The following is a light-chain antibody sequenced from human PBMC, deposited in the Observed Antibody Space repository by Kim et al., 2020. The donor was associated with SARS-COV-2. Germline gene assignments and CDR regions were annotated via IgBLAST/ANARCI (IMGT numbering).Light chain of an antibody. V-gene: IGLV2-14*03. CDR1: SRDIGTYNF. J-gene: IGLJ1*01. Sequence: QSITLAVTGTSRDIGTYNFVSWYQQHPGKAPKLIIFDVNDRPSGVSDRFSGSKSANTASLTISGLQAEDEADYYCSSFTSTSSPYVFGTGTKVTVL. CDR3: SSFTSTSSPYV. CDR2: DVN.